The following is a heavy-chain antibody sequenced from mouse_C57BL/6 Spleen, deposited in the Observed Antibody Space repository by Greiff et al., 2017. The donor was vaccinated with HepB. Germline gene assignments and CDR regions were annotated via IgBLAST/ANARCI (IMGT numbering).Heavy chain of an antibody. Sequence: QVQLQQPGAELVKPGASVKLSCKASGYTFTSYWMQWVKQRPGQGLEWIGEIDPSDSYTNYNQKFKGKATLTVDTSSSTAYMQLSSLTSEDYAVYYCARLLYYAMDYGGQGTSVTVSS. CDR2: IDPSDSYT. CDR3: ARLLYYAMDY. CDR1: GYTFTSYW. V-gene: IGHV1-50*01. J-gene: IGHJ4*01.